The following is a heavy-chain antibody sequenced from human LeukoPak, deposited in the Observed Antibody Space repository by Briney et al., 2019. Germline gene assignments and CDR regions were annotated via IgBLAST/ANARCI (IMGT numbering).Heavy chain of an antibody. CDR2: ISNSGSTV. CDR3: ARDKGSGGYYPFDY. V-gene: IGHV3-48*03. J-gene: IGHJ4*02. CDR1: GFTFSGYE. D-gene: IGHD3-10*01. Sequence: GGSLRLSCAASGFTFSGYEMNWVRQAPGKGLEWISYISNSGSTVYYADSAKGRFTISRDNAKNSLFLQLNSLRAEDTAVYYCARDKGSGGYYPFDYWGQGTLVTVSS.